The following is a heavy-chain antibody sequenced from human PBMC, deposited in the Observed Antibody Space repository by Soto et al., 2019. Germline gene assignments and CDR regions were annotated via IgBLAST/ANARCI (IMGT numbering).Heavy chain of an antibody. CDR3: AAELYRGGRCCSFDI. Sequence: MQVVQSGPEVKKPGTSVKVSCKTSGLTFSNSAVQWVRQARGQRLEWIGWIIIGGGNTKYAQYFKDRLTITRDMSISTAYMELTSLRSEDTAVYYCAAELYRGGRCCSFDIWGQGTMITVSS. J-gene: IGHJ3*02. CDR1: GLTFSNSA. D-gene: IGHD2-15*01. V-gene: IGHV1-58*01. CDR2: IIIGGGNT.